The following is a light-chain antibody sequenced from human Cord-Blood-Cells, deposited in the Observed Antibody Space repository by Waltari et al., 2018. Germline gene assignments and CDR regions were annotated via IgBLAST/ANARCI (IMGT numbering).Light chain of an antibody. CDR3: QQYYSTPPT. Sequence: DIVMTQSPDSLAVSLGERATIICKSSQSVLYSSNNKNYLAWYQQKPGQPPKLLIYWASTRESGVPDRFSGSGSGTDFTLTISSLQAEDVAVYYCQQYYSTPPTFGQGTKLEIK. V-gene: IGKV4-1*01. J-gene: IGKJ2*01. CDR1: QSVLYSSNNKNY. CDR2: WAS.